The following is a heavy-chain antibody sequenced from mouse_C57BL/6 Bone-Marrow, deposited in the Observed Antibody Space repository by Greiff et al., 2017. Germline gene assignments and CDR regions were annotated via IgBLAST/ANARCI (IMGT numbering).Heavy chain of an antibody. CDR3: ARLEFDGSSGDWYFDV. CDR1: GYTFTSYD. CDR2: IYPRDGST. Sequence: QVQLQQSGPELVKPGASVKLSCKASGYTFTSYDINWVKQRPGQGLEWIGLIYPRDGSTKYNEKFKGKATLTVDTSSSTAYMELLSLTSEDSAVYFCARLEFDGSSGDWYFDVWGTGTTVTVAS. J-gene: IGHJ1*03. V-gene: IGHV1-85*01. D-gene: IGHD1-1*01.